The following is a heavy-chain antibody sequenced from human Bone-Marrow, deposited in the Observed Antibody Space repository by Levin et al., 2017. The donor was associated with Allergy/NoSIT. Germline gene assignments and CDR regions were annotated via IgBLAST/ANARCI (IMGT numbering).Heavy chain of an antibody. D-gene: IGHD2-2*01. Sequence: GESLKISCAASGFTFSSYAMSWVRQAPGKGLEWVSAISGSGGSTYYADSVKGRFTISRDNSKNTLYLQMNSLRAEDTAVYYCAKGGSSTSCYPEDYYDYGMDVWGQGTTVTVSS. CDR3: AKGGSSTSCYPEDYYDYGMDV. J-gene: IGHJ6*02. CDR1: GFTFSSYA. V-gene: IGHV3-23*01. CDR2: ISGSGGST.